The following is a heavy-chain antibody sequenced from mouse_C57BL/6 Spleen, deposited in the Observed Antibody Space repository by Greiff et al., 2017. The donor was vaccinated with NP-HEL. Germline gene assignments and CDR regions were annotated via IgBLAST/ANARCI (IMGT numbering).Heavy chain of an antibody. CDR1: GFTFTDYY. D-gene: IGHD1-1*01. V-gene: IGHV7-3*01. J-gene: IGHJ1*03. CDR2: IRNKANGYTT. CDR3: ERDAPYCSSHWYFDV. Sequence: EVKLMESGGGLVQPGGSLSLSCAASGFTFTDYYMSWVRQPPGKALEWLGFIRNKANGYTTEYSSSVKGRFTISRDTSQRILYLPMNALSAEDSAMSSGERDAPYCSSHWYFDVWGTGTTVTVSS.